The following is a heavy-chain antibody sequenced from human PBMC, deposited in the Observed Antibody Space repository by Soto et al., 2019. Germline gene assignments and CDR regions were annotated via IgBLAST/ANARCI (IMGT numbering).Heavy chain of an antibody. CDR3: FFQAEDGIRDL. J-gene: IGHJ2*01. CDR2: IYHAAST. D-gene: IGHD2-21*01. Sequence: PPRKGLEWIGFIYHAASTYYSPSLKSRVAISVDTSKNQFSLKLSSVTAADTAVYFFFFQAEDGIRDL. V-gene: IGHV4-30-4*01.